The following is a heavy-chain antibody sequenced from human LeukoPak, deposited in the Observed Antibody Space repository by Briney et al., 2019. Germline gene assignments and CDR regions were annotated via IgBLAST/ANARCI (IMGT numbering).Heavy chain of an antibody. CDR2: ISYDGSDN. J-gene: IGHJ4*02. CDR1: GFTFSSYD. D-gene: IGHD5-12*01. V-gene: IGHV3-30*18. CDR3: AKNKVGGYSGYDYTFDS. Sequence: PGGSLRLSCAASGFTFSSYDMHWVRQAPGKGREGVAAISYDGSDNYYADSVKGRFTISRDNSMHTLYLQMNILRAEDTAVYYCAKNKVGGYSGYDYTFDSWGQGTLVTVSS.